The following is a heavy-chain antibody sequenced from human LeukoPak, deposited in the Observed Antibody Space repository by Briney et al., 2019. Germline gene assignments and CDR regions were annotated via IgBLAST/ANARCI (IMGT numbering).Heavy chain of an antibody. CDR1: GGAFSGYY. CDR3: ARGLGMIVVVGPTIFDY. V-gene: IGHV4-34*01. D-gene: IGHD3-22*01. Sequence: TLSLTCAVYGGAFSGYYWSWIRQPPGKGLEWIGEINHSGSTNYNASLTSRVTISVDTSKHQFSLKLSSVTAADTAVYYCARGLGMIVVVGPTIFDYWGQGTLVTVSS. CDR2: INHSGST. J-gene: IGHJ4*02.